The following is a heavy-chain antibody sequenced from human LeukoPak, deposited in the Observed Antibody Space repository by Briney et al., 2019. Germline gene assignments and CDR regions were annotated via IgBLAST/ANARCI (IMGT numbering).Heavy chain of an antibody. V-gene: IGHV4-39*07. CDR1: GGSISSSSYY. CDR2: IYYSGST. CDR3: ARGGIGLAAAAARDAFDI. D-gene: IGHD6-13*01. J-gene: IGHJ3*02. Sequence: SETLSLTCTVSGGSISSSSYYWGWIRQPPGKGLEWIGSIYYSGSTNYNPSLKSRVTISVDTSKNQFSLKLSSVTAADTAVYYCARGGIGLAAAAARDAFDIWGQGTMVTVSS.